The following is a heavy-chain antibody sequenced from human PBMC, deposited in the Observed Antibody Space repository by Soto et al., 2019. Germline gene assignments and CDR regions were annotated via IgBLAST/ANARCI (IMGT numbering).Heavy chain of an antibody. D-gene: IGHD2-21*02. CDR1: AFSLSTGGVG. V-gene: IGHV2-5*02. J-gene: IGHJ6*02. Sequence: QITLKESGPTLVKPTQTLTLTCTFSAFSLSTGGVGVGWIRQPPGKALEWLALIYWDDDKRYSPSLRSRLTITKDTSKNQVFLTMTNMAPVDTATYYCIQSRCGGDCLQSYASYYYYGMDVWGQGTTVTVSS. CDR3: IQSRCGGDCLQSYASYYYYGMDV. CDR2: IYWDDDK.